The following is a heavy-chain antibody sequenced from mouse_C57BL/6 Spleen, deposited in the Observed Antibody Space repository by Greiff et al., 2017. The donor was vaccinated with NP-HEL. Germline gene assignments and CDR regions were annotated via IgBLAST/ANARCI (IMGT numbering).Heavy chain of an antibody. V-gene: IGHV1-20*01. J-gene: IGHJ3*01. D-gene: IGHD4-1*01. Sequence: EVQLQQSGPELVKPGDSVKISCKASGYSFTGYFMNWVMQSHGKSLEWIGRINPYNGDTFYNQKFKGKATLTVDKSSSTAHMELRSLTSEDSAVYYCAREGVTGTWFAYWGQGTLVTVSA. CDR3: AREGVTGTWFAY. CDR2: INPYNGDT. CDR1: GYSFTGYF.